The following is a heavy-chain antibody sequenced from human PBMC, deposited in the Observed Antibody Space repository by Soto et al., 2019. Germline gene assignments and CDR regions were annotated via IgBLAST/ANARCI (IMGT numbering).Heavy chain of an antibody. V-gene: IGHV4-4*07. D-gene: IGHD6-19*01. J-gene: IGHJ4*02. CDR2: IYTSGST. Sequence: PSETLSLTCTVSGGSISSYYWSWIRQPAGKGLEWIGRIYTSGSTNYNPSLKSRVTMSVDTSKNQFSLKLSSVTAADTAVYYCASQGLAVAGTPVFDYWGQGTLVTVSS. CDR3: ASQGLAVAGTPVFDY. CDR1: GGSISSYY.